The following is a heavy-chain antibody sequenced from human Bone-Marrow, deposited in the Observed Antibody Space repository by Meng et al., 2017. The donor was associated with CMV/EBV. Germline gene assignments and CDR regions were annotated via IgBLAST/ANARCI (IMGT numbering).Heavy chain of an antibody. D-gene: IGHD3-3*01. CDR1: GGPISSSSYY. CDR2: IYYSGST. Sequence: SETLSLTCTVSGGPISSSSYYWGWIRQPPGKGLEWIGSIYYSGSTYYNPSLKSRVTISVDTSKNQFSLKLSSVTAADTAVYYCARDGDYDFWSGYYTLLGYYYGMDVCGQGTTVTVSS. V-gene: IGHV4-39*02. CDR3: ARDGDYDFWSGYYTLLGYYYGMDV. J-gene: IGHJ6*02.